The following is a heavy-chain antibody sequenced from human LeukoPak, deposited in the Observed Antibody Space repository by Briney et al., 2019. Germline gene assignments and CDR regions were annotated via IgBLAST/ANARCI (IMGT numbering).Heavy chain of an antibody. CDR2: ITGAGSI. CDR3: ARAKDCSSISCYSRLDP. Sequence: GGSLRLSCAASGFTFRSHSLDWVRQAPGKGLEWVSSITGAGSIQYADSVQGRFTISRDNSKNTLYLQMNSLRAEDTAVYYCARAKDCSSISCYSRLDPWGQGTLVTVSS. J-gene: IGHJ5*02. CDR1: GFTFRSHS. D-gene: IGHD2-2*01. V-gene: IGHV3-21*01.